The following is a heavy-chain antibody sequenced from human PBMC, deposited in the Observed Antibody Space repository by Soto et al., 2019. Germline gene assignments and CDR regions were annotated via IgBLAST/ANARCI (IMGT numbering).Heavy chain of an antibody. CDR1: GFTFSGYG. CDR2: ISYDGSK. V-gene: IGHV3-30*03. J-gene: IGHJ6*02. Sequence: PGGSLRLSCAASGFTFSGYGMHWVRQAPGTGLEWVAVISYDGSKYYADSVKGRFTISRDNSKNTLYLQMNSLRAEDTAVYYCAREYTAWPLAYGLDVWGQGTTVTVSS. D-gene: IGHD2-2*02. CDR3: AREYTAWPLAYGLDV.